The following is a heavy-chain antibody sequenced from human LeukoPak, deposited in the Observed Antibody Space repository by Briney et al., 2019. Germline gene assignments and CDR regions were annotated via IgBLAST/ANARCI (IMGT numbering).Heavy chain of an antibody. V-gene: IGHV1-24*01. J-gene: IGHJ4*02. CDR1: GYTLTQLS. Sequence: ASVKVSCKVSGYTLTQLSMHWVRQARGKGGEGRGGFDPEDGERIYAQKVQGRVTMTEETTREKAYMELSSLRSEDTAVYYCATGQTGTGEFYFDYWGQGTLVTVSS. D-gene: IGHD3-9*01. CDR3: ATGQTGTGEFYFDY. CDR2: FDPEDGER.